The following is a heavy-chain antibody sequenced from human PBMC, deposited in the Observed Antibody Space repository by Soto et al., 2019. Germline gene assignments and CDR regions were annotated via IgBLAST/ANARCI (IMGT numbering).Heavy chain of an antibody. CDR1: GFTFTSSA. V-gene: IGHV1-58*01. CDR3: AADLHSSSAGY. J-gene: IGHJ4*02. CDR2: IVVGSGNT. Sequence: SVKVSCKASGFTFTSSAVQWVRQARGQRLEWIGWIVVGSGNTNYAQKFQERVTITRDMSTSTAYMGLSSLRSEDTAVYYCAADLHSSSAGYWGQGTLVTVSS. D-gene: IGHD6-6*01.